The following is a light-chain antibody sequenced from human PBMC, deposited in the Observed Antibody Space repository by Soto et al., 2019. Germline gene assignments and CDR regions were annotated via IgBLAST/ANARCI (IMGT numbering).Light chain of an antibody. CDR3: QSYDSRLSTWV. CDR2: GNT. J-gene: IGLJ2*01. V-gene: IGLV1-40*01. Sequence: QSALTQPPSVSGAPGQRVTISCSGSSSHIGAGYDFHWYQQLPGTAPKLLIYGNTNRPSGVPDRFSGSKSGTSASLAITGLQAEDEADYYCQSYDSRLSTWVFGGGTKLTVL. CDR1: SSHIGAGYD.